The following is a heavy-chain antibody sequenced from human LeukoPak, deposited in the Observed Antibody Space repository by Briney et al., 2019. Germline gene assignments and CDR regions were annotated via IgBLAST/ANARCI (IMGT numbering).Heavy chain of an antibody. CDR1: GFTFSSYW. CDR3: AKGNNSLSYNFDY. CDR2: INGDGSSI. Sequence: GGSLRLSCAASGFTFSSYWMHWVRQAPGEGLVWVSRINGDGSSIGYADSVKGRFTVSRDNDKSSLFLQMNSLRVEDTAFYYCAKGNNSLSYNFDYWGQGTLVTVSS. J-gene: IGHJ4*02. D-gene: IGHD2/OR15-2a*01. V-gene: IGHV3-74*01.